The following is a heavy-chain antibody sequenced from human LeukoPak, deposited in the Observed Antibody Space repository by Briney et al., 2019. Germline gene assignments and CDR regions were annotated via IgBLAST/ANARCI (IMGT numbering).Heavy chain of an antibody. CDR3: ARGFVWTDGHGMDV. J-gene: IGHJ6*02. CDR1: GGSFSGYY. D-gene: IGHD1-1*01. V-gene: IGHV4-34*01. CDR2: VDQSGST. Sequence: SSETLSLTCAVYGGSFSGYYWNYIRQPPGRGLEWIGDVDQSGSTNYNPSLKSRVTISVDTSKKQFSLKVNSVTAADTAVYYCARGFVWTDGHGMDVWGQGTTVTVSS.